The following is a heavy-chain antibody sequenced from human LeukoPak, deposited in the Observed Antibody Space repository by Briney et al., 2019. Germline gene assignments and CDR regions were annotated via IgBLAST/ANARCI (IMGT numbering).Heavy chain of an antibody. V-gene: IGHV3-11*05. J-gene: IGHJ4*02. D-gene: IGHD1-26*01. CDR1: GFTFSDSY. CDR3: ARDGHVKWPGTYYDY. Sequence: PGGSLRLSCAASGFTFSDSYMSWIRQAPGKGLEWVSYISSSSTYTEYAGSVKGRFTISRDNAKNSLYLQMNNLRAEDTAVYYCARDGHVKWPGTYYDYWGQGTLVTVSS. CDR2: ISSSSTYT.